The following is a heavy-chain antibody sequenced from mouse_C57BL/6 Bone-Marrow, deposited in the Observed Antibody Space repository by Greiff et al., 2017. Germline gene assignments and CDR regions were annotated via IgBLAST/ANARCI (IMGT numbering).Heavy chain of an antibody. Sequence: QVQLQQPGAELVRPGSSVTLSCKASGYTFTSYWMHCVKQRPIQGLEWIGNIDPSDSETHYNQKFKDKATLTVDKSSSTAYMQLSSLTSEDSAVYYCARSDTTVVEGFAYGGQGTLVTVSA. V-gene: IGHV1-52*01. CDR2: IDPSDSET. D-gene: IGHD1-1*01. CDR3: ARSDTTVVEGFAY. J-gene: IGHJ3*01. CDR1: GYTFTSYW.